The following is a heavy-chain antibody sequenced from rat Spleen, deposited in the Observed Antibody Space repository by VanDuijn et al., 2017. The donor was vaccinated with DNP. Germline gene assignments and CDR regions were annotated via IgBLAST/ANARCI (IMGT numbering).Heavy chain of an antibody. CDR2: IWNTGGT. CDR1: GFSLTNFP. CDR3: ARGGFGIQGDY. D-gene: IGHD4-3*01. V-gene: IGHV2-41*01. Sequence: QVQLKESGPGLVQPSQTLSLACTVSGFSLTNFPVHWVRQPSGKGLEWMGVIWNTGGTRYNSALKSRLSISKDTSKSQVFLKVTSLQMEDTATYYCARGGFGIQGDYWGQGVMVTVSS. J-gene: IGHJ2*01.